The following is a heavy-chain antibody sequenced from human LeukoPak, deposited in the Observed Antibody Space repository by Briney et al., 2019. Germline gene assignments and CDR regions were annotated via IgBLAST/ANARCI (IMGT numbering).Heavy chain of an antibody. V-gene: IGHV3-30*04. Sequence: GGSLRLSCAASGFTFSSYAMHWVRQAPGKGLEWVAVISYDGSNKYYADSVKGRFTISRDNSKNTLYLQMNSLRAEDTAVYYCARVRDGYNSYYYYYMDVWGKGTTVTVSS. CDR3: ARVRDGYNSYYYYYMDV. CDR1: GFTFSSYA. J-gene: IGHJ6*03. CDR2: ISYDGSNK. D-gene: IGHD5-24*01.